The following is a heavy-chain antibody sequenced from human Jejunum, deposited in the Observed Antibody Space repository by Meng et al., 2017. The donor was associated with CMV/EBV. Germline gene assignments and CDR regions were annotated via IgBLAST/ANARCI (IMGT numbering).Heavy chain of an antibody. CDR2: IYYSGNT. CDR3: ARWTYNGFGYFDS. V-gene: IGHV4-59*13. J-gene: IGHJ4*02. Sequence: VSGGSISRYYWSWHRQPPGEGLEWIGYIYYSGNTNNDPSLESRVGMTVGTSKNQIFLTLKSVTAADTAVYYCARWTYNGFGYFDSWGQGSLVTVSS. D-gene: IGHD3/OR15-3a*01. CDR1: GGSISRYY.